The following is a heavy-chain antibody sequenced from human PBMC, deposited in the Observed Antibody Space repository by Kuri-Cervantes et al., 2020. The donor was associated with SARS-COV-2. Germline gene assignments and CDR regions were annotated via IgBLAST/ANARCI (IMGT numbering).Heavy chain of an antibody. CDR1: GFTFSSYG. Sequence: GESLKISCAASGFTFSSYGMHWVRQAPGKGLEWVAVIWYDGSNKYYADSVKGRFTISRDNSKNTPYLQMNSLRAEDTAVYYCARHYYGDYWYFDLWGRGTLVTVSS. CDR2: IWYDGSNK. V-gene: IGHV3-33*01. J-gene: IGHJ2*01. CDR3: ARHYYGDYWYFDL. D-gene: IGHD4-17*01.